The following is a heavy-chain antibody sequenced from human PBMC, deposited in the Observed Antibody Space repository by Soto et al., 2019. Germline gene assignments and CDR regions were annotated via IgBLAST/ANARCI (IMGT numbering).Heavy chain of an antibody. CDR2: IYFRGNT. CDR3: ARGGDARWSNFDY. CDR1: GDSISGYY. Sequence: SESLSLTCNVSGDSISGYYWSWIRQPPGKGLEWIGYIYFRGNTNYNPSLKSRVTISVDTSKNQFSLKLSSATAADTAVYYCARGGDARWSNFDYWGQGALVTVSS. J-gene: IGHJ4*02. D-gene: IGHD2-15*01. V-gene: IGHV4-59*01.